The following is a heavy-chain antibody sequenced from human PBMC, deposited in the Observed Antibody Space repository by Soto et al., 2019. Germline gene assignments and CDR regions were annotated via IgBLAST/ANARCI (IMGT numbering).Heavy chain of an antibody. CDR1: GYPFTRYY. CDR3: ASGGIVVVPADFRAFDI. CDR2: INPNSGGT. D-gene: IGHD2-2*01. V-gene: IGHV1-2*04. J-gene: IGHJ3*02. Sequence: ASVKVSCKASGYPFTRYYMHWVRQAPGQGQERMGWINPNSGGTNYAQKFQGWVTMTRDTSVSTAYMELSRLRSDDTAVYYCASGGIVVVPADFRAFDIWGQGTMVTVSS.